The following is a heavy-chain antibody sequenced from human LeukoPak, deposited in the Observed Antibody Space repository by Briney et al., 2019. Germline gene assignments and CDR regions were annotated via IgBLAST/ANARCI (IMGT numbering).Heavy chain of an antibody. D-gene: IGHD4-17*01. CDR1: GFTFSSYA. V-gene: IGHV3-23*01. J-gene: IGHJ3*02. Sequence: PGGSLRLSCAASGFTFSSYAMSWVRQAPGKGLEWVSAIHGSGHDTFYADAVKGRFTVSRDNSRNTLYLQLNSLRAEDTAVYYCAKDPNGDYIGAFDIWGQGTMVTVSS. CDR2: IHGSGHDT. CDR3: AKDPNGDYIGAFDI.